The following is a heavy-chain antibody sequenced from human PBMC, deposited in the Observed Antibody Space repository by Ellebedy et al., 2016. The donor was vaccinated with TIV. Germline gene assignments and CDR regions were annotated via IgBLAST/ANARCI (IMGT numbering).Heavy chain of an antibody. CDR1: GFAFSSYA. CDR2: ISASGESI. V-gene: IGHV3-23*01. Sequence: GGSLRLXXAASGFAFSSYAMSWVRQAPGQGLEWISAISASGESIHYADPVQGRFTIARDNSKDTLYLQMNSLRAEDTAIYYCTKDGPGGRWEGNGMDVWGQGTTVTVSS. CDR3: TKDGPGGRWEGNGMDV. J-gene: IGHJ6*02. D-gene: IGHD1-26*01.